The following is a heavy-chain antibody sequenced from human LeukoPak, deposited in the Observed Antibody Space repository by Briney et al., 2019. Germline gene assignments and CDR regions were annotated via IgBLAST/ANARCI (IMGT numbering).Heavy chain of an antibody. Sequence: GGSLRLSCAASGFTFSSYSMNWVRKAPGKGLEWVSDISGSSSYTYYADSVKGRFTISRDNAKNSLYLQMNSLRAEDTAVYFCVRDLGGRSGHWGQGTLVTVSS. J-gene: IGHJ4*02. D-gene: IGHD1-26*01. CDR3: VRDLGGRSGH. CDR1: GFTFSSYS. V-gene: IGHV3-21*01. CDR2: ISGSSSYT.